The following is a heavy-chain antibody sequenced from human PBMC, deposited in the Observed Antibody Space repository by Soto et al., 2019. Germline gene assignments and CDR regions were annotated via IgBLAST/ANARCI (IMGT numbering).Heavy chain of an antibody. CDR2: ISPYTGNT. Sequence: QVQLVQSGDEVKKPGASVKVSCKASGYIFVNYGIAWVRQAPGQGLEWMGWISPYTGNTHSATKVQGRLTMTTDTSTSTAYMDLGRLTSDDPAVYYCVMVDNYVPPTPQDVWGQGTTVTVYS. CDR3: VMVDNYVPPTPQDV. D-gene: IGHD3-16*01. CDR1: GYIFVNYG. V-gene: IGHV1-18*01. J-gene: IGHJ6*02.